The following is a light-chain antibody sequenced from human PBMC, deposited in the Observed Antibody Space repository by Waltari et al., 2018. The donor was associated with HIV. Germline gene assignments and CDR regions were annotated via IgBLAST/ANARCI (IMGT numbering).Light chain of an antibody. CDR3: QQYANWPFT. Sequence: EKVMTQSPATLSVSPGERATFTCRASQSVNNNLAWYQQKPGQAPRLLIYDVSTRATNIPARFSGSGSGTDFTLTISSLQSEDFAVYFCQQYANWPFTFGQGTRLEIK. CDR1: QSVNNN. J-gene: IGKJ5*01. CDR2: DVS. V-gene: IGKV3-15*01.